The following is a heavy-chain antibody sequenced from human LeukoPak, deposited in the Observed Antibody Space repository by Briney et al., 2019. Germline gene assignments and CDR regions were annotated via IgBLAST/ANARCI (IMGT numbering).Heavy chain of an antibody. CDR3: ARVLGLFRQQLVLGY. J-gene: IGHJ4*02. CDR1: GYTFTSYD. CDR2: MNPNSGNT. Sequence: GASVKVSCKASGYTFTSYDINWVRQATGQGLEWMGWMNPNSGNTGYAQKFQGRVTITRNTSISTAYMELSSLRSEDTAVYYCARVLGLFRQQLVLGYWDQGTLVTVSS. D-gene: IGHD6-13*01. V-gene: IGHV1-8*03.